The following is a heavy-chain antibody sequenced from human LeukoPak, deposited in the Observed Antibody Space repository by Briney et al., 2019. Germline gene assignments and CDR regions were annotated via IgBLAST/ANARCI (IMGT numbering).Heavy chain of an antibody. CDR1: GFTFSHYW. J-gene: IGHJ5*02. V-gene: IGHV3-7*03. CDR2: IKQDGSEM. Sequence: PGGSLRLSCAASGFTFSHYWMSWVRQAPGKGLEWVANIKQDGSEMHYVDSVKGRSTISRDNANNSLYLQMNCLRAEDTAVYYCVRAVVVAASYRSDPWGQGTLVTVSS. CDR3: VRAVVVAASYRSDP. D-gene: IGHD2-15*01.